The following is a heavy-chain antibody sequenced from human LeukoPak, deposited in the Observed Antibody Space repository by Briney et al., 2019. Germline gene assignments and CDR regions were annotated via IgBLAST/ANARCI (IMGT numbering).Heavy chain of an antibody. J-gene: IGHJ3*02. CDR2: NSAYNGNT. CDR1: GYTFTSYG. D-gene: IGHD3-22*01. CDR3: AMANWGYDRSGYDAFDI. Sequence: ASVKVSCKASGYTFTSYGISWVRQAPGQGLEWMGWNSAYNGNTNYAQKLQGRVTMTTDTSTSTDYMELRSLRSDDTAVYYCAMANWGYDRSGYDAFDIWGQGTMVTVSS. V-gene: IGHV1-18*01.